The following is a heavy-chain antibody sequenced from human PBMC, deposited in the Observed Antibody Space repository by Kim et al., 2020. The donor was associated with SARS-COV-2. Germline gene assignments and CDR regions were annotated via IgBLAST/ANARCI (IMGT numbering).Heavy chain of an antibody. D-gene: IGHD2-2*01. CDR3: ARGFDIVVVPAAILYYDILTHFDY. CDR2: ISYDGSNK. J-gene: IGHJ4*02. Sequence: GGSLRLSCAASGFTFSSYAMHWVRQAPGKGLEWVAVISYDGSNKYYADSVKGRFTISRDNSKNTLYLQMNSLRAEDTAVYYCARGFDIVVVPAAILYYDILTHFDYWGQGTLVTVSS. CDR1: GFTFSSYA. V-gene: IGHV3-30*04.